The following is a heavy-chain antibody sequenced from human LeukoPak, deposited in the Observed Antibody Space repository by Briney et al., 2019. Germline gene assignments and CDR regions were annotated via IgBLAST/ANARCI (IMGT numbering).Heavy chain of an antibody. CDR1: GYTFTTYA. J-gene: IGHJ4*02. CDR2: IIPILGIA. Sequence: SVKVSCKASGYTFTTYAISWVRQAPGQGLEWMGRIIPILGIANYAQKFQGRVTITADKSTSTAYMELSSLRSEDTAVYYCARGQSGKDFDYWGQGTLVTVSS. CDR3: ARGQSGKDFDY. V-gene: IGHV1-69*04.